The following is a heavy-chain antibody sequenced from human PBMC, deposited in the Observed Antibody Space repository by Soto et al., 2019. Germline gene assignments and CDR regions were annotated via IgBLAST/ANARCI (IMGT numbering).Heavy chain of an antibody. D-gene: IGHD3-22*01. CDR2: ISSSGNTI. Sequence: QVQLVESGGGLVQTSGCLRIACVASGFTFSDYYMSWVRQAPGKGLEWVSYISSSGNTIYYADSVKGRFTISRDNAKNSVYLQMNSLRAEDTALYFCAKMSSENYYDPVFSWGQGTLVTVSS. J-gene: IGHJ4*02. V-gene: IGHV3-11*01. CDR1: GFTFSDYY. CDR3: AKMSSENYYDPVFS.